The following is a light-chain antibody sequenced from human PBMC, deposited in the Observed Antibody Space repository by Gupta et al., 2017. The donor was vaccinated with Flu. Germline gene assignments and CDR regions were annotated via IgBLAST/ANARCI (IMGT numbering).Light chain of an antibody. J-gene: IGKJ1*01. CDR3: HQEGDSPRT. Sequence: EIVLTQSPGTLSLSPGERGTLSCRASQGVTNNYLAWYQQKPGQAPRLLIYGASTRATGIPDRFSGSGFGADFTLTISRLEPEDFAVYYCHQEGDSPRTFGQGTKVEI. CDR2: GAS. V-gene: IGKV3-20*01. CDR1: QGVTNNY.